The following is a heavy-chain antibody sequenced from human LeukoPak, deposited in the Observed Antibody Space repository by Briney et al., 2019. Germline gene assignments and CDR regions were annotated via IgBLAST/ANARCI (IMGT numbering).Heavy chain of an antibody. V-gene: IGHV4-34*01. CDR3: ARLQRTIRIAAAGTNYFDY. CDR1: GGSFSGYY. CDR2: IYYSGST. J-gene: IGHJ4*02. Sequence: SETLSLTCAVYGGSFSGYYWSWIRQPPGKGLEWIGSIYYSGSTYYNPSLKSRVTISVDTSKNQFSLKLSFVTAADTAVYYCARLQRTIRIAAAGTNYFDYWGQGTLVTVSS. D-gene: IGHD6-13*01.